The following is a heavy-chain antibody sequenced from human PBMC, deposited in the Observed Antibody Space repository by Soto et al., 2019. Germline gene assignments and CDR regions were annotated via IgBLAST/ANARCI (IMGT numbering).Heavy chain of an antibody. J-gene: IGHJ4*02. CDR3: ATDGGYCSSTSCSRVFFDY. V-gene: IGHV1-24*01. CDR2: FDPEDGET. D-gene: IGHD2-2*01. Sequence: ASVKVSCKVSGYTLTELSMHWVRQAPGKGLEWMGGFDPEDGETIYAQKFQGRVTMTEDTSTDTAYMELSSLRSEDTAVYYCATDGGYCSSTSCSRVFFDYWGQGTRVTVXS. CDR1: GYTLTELS.